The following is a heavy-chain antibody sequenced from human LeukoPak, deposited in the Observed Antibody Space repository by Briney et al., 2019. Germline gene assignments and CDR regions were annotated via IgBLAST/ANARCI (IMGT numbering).Heavy chain of an antibody. J-gene: IGHJ4*02. V-gene: IGHV3-23*01. Sequence: GGSLRLSCAASGFTFSSYAMSWARQAPGKGLEWVSVINDSGGNTYYVDSVKGRFITSRDTSKNTLLLQMNSLRAEDTAVYYCATTRPYGTTWAGAFEDWGQGTPVTVSS. CDR3: ATTRPYGTTWAGAFED. CDR2: INDSGGNT. D-gene: IGHD6-19*01. CDR1: GFTFSSYA.